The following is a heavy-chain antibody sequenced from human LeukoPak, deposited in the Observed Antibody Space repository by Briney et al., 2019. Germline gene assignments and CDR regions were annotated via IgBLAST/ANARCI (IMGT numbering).Heavy chain of an antibody. CDR3: ASRGRYFDWLLNY. CDR2: MNPNSGNT. J-gene: IGHJ4*02. CDR1: GYTFTSYD. Sequence: ASVKVSCKASGYTFTSYDINWVRQATGQGREWMGWMNPNSGNTGYAQKFQGRVTMTRNTSINTAYMELSSLRSEDTAVYYCASRGRYFDWLLNYWGQGTLVTVSS. V-gene: IGHV1-8*01. D-gene: IGHD3-9*01.